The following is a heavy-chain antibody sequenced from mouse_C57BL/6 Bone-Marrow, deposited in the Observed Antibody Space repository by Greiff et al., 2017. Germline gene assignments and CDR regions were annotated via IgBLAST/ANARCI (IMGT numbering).Heavy chain of an antibody. CDR2: ISSGSSTI. Sequence: EVKLMESGGGLVKPGGSLKLSCAASGFTFSDYGMHWVRQAPEKGLEWVAYISSGSSTIYYADTVKGRFTIFRDNAKNTLFLQMTSLRSEDTAMYYCARPYYYGSRVDYWGQGTSVTVSS. CDR3: ARPYYYGSRVDY. V-gene: IGHV5-17*01. CDR1: GFTFSDYG. D-gene: IGHD1-1*01. J-gene: IGHJ4*01.